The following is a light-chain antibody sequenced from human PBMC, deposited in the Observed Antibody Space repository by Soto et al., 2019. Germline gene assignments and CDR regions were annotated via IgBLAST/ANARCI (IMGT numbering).Light chain of an antibody. J-gene: IGLJ3*02. Sequence: SYELTQPPSVSVAPGQTARMTCGGYRLAGLRVHWYQQQPGQAPVLVVYDDSDRPSGIPERFSGSNSGNTATLTISRVEPGDEADYYCQVWDPGSDHRVLGGGTKLTVL. V-gene: IGLV3-21*02. CDR1: RLAGLR. CDR2: DDS. CDR3: QVWDPGSDHRV.